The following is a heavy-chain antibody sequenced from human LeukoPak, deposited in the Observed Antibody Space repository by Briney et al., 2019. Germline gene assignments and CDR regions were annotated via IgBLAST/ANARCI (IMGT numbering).Heavy chain of an antibody. J-gene: IGHJ4*02. CDR1: GFTFSSYA. D-gene: IGHD3-10*01. CDR2: ISGSGGST. CDR3: AKCLGSGSRPFDY. V-gene: IGHV3-23*01. Sequence: PGGPLRLSCAASGFTFSSYAMSWVRQAPGKGLEWGSAISGSGGSTYYADSVKGRFTISRDNSKNTLYLQMNSLRAEDTAVYYCAKCLGSGSRPFDYWGQGTLVTVSS.